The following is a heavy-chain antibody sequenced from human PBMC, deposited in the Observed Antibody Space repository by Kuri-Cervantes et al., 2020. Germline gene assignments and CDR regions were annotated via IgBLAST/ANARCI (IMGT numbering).Heavy chain of an antibody. CDR1: GFTFSSYW. Sequence: GESLKISCAASGFTFSSYWMHWVRQAPGKGLVWVSRINSDGSSTSYADSVKGRFTISRDSAKNTLYLQMNSLRAEDTAVYYCARAITMVRGVILYYFDYWGQGTLVTVSS. D-gene: IGHD3-10*01. CDR3: ARAITMVRGVILYYFDY. CDR2: INSDGSST. V-gene: IGHV3-74*01. J-gene: IGHJ4*02.